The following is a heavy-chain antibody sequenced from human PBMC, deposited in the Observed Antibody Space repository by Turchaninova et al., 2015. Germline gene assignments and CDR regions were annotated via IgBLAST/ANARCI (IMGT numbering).Heavy chain of an antibody. Sequence: QVQLQESGPGMVKPSELLHLTCTVSGDSISIYYWSWRRQPPGKGLEWIGYIYYSETTNYNASLKSRVTISVDTSKNQFSLKRSSVTAADTAVYYCARGGRYCSGGSCYPFDYWGQGTLVTVSS. CDR3: ARGGRYCSGGSCYPFDY. CDR2: IYYSETT. J-gene: IGHJ4*02. CDR1: GDSISIYY. V-gene: IGHV4-59*01. D-gene: IGHD2-15*01.